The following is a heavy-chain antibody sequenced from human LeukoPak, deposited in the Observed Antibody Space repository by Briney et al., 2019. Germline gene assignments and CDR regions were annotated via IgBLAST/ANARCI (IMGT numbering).Heavy chain of an antibody. CDR1: GGTFSSYA. Sequence: ASVKVSCKASGGTFSSYAISWVRQAPGQGLEWMGWINPNSGGTNYAQKFQGRVTMTRDTSISTAYMELSRLRSDDTAVYYCASHHYYGSGSYSWAPFDYWGQGTLVTVSS. D-gene: IGHD3-10*01. CDR3: ASHHYYGSGSYSWAPFDY. J-gene: IGHJ4*02. CDR2: INPNSGGT. V-gene: IGHV1-2*02.